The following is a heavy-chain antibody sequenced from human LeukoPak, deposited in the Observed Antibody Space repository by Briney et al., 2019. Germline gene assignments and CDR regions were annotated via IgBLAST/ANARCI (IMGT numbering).Heavy chain of an antibody. CDR2: IYNSGST. CDR1: GGSISSGGYY. J-gene: IGHJ4*02. Sequence: TSETLSLTCTVSGGSISSGGYYWSWIRQPPGKGLEWIGYIYNSGSTNYNPSLRSRVTISVDTSKNQFSLKLTSVTAADTAVYYCVRDRELTYWDQGTLVTVSS. V-gene: IGHV4-61*08. D-gene: IGHD1-26*01. CDR3: VRDRELTY.